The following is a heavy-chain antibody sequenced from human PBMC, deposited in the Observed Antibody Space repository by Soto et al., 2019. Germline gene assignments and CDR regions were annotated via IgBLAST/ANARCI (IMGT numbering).Heavy chain of an antibody. CDR1: GYSLTSYG. J-gene: IGHJ6*02. CDR2: ISVYNGDT. V-gene: IGHV1-18*01. D-gene: IGHD3-9*01. Sequence: ASVKGSWKACGYSLTSYGISCVRQAPGQGLEWMGWISVYNGDTNHAQKFQGRVIMTTDTSTSTAFMELRTLRSDDTAVYYCATTTGYSYHYYGMDVWGQGTTVTVSS. CDR3: ATTTGYSYHYYGMDV.